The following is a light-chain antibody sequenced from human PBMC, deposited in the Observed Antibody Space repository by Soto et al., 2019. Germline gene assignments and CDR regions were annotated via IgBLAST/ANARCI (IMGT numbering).Light chain of an antibody. V-gene: IGKV1-39*01. Sequence: DIQMTQSPSSLSASVGDRVTITCRASQSITTYLNWYQQKPGKAPKVLIYAASSLQSGVPSRFSGRGFGTDFTLTISSLQPEDFATYYCQQSYSTPWTFGQGTKVEIK. CDR1: QSITTY. CDR2: AAS. CDR3: QQSYSTPWT. J-gene: IGKJ1*01.